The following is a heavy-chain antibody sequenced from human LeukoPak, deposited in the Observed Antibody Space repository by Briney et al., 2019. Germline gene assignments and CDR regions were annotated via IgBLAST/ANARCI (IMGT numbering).Heavy chain of an antibody. Sequence: SETLSLTCTVSGGSISSSSYYWGWIRQPPGTGLEWIGSSYYSGSTYYNPSLKSRVTISVDTSKNQFSLKLSSVTAADTAVYYCARHSSEYQLLTPGLIRKYYFDYWGQGTLVTVSS. CDR2: SYYSGST. J-gene: IGHJ4*02. V-gene: IGHV4-39*01. D-gene: IGHD2-2*01. CDR1: GGSISSSSYY. CDR3: ARHSSEYQLLTPGLIRKYYFDY.